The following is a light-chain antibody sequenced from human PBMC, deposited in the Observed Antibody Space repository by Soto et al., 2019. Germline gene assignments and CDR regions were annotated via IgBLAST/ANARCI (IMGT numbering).Light chain of an antibody. CDR2: GAS. J-gene: IGKJ1*01. V-gene: IGKV3-15*01. CDR3: QQYNNWPRT. CDR1: QNISST. Sequence: EIVMTQSPATLSVSPGEGATLSCRASQNISSTLAWYQQKPGQAPRLLIYGASTRATGIPARFSGSGSGTEFTLTISTLQSEDFAVYYCQQYNNWPRTFGQGTKVEIK.